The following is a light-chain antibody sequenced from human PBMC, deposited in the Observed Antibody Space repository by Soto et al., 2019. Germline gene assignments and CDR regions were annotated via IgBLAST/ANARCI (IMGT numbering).Light chain of an antibody. CDR2: HAS. V-gene: IGKV3-11*01. CDR3: QQRSNWPRT. CDR1: QSVSSY. Sequence: EIVLTQSPATLSLSPGERATLSCRASQSVSSYLAWYQQKPGQAPRLLIYHASNRATGIPARFSGSGSGTDVTLTISSLEPEDFAVYYCQQRSNWPRTFGHGTKVEIK. J-gene: IGKJ1*01.